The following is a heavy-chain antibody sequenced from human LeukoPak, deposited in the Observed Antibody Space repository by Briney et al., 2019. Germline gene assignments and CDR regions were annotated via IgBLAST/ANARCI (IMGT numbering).Heavy chain of an antibody. V-gene: IGHV1-8*01. CDR1: GYTFTSYD. Sequence: GASVKVSCKASGYTFTSYDINWVRQATGQGLEWMGWMNPNSDNTGYAQKFQGRVTMTTNTSISTAYMELSSLRSEDTAVYYCARGHLITTNYYYYGMDVWGQGTTVTVSS. D-gene: IGHD4-11*01. CDR3: ARGHLITTNYYYYGMDV. CDR2: MNPNSDNT. J-gene: IGHJ6*02.